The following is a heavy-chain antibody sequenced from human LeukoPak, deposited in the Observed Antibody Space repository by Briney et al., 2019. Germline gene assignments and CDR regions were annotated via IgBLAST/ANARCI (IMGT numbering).Heavy chain of an antibody. CDR1: GFTFSSYS. D-gene: IGHD6-13*01. CDR3: AREASPGIAAAGLFYYYYYMDV. J-gene: IGHJ6*03. CDR2: ISSSSSYI. Sequence: GGSLRLSCAASGFTFSSYSMNWVRQAPGKGLEWVSSISSSSSYIYYADSVRGRFTISRDNAKNSLYLQMNSLRAEDTAVYYCAREASPGIAAAGLFYYYYYMDVWGKGTTVTVSS. V-gene: IGHV3-21*01.